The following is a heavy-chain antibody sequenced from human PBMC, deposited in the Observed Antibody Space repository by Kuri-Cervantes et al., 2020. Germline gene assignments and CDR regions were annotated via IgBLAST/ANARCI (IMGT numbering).Heavy chain of an antibody. CDR1: GYTFTSYD. D-gene: IGHD3-3*01. CDR2: MNPNSGNT. Sequence: ASVKVSCKASGYTFTSYDINWVRQATGQGLEWIGWMNPNSGNTGYAQKLQGRVTMTTDTSTSTAYMELRSLRSDDTAVYYCARVHYDFWSGPTDYWGQGTLVTVSS. V-gene: IGHV1-8*01. CDR3: ARVHYDFWSGPTDY. J-gene: IGHJ4*02.